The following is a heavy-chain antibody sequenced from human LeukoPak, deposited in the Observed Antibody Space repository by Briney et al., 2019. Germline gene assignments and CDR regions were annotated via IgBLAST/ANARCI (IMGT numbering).Heavy chain of an antibody. CDR3: ARRVFQQQLAFDY. J-gene: IGHJ4*02. CDR2: IKQDGSEK. D-gene: IGHD6-13*01. CDR1: GFTFSSYW. V-gene: IGHV3-7*01. Sequence: GGSLRLSCAASGFTFSSYWMSWVRQAPGKGLEWVANIKQDGSEKYYVDSVKGRFTISRDNAKNSLYLQMNSLRAEDTAVYYCARRVFQQQLAFDYWSQGTLVTVSS.